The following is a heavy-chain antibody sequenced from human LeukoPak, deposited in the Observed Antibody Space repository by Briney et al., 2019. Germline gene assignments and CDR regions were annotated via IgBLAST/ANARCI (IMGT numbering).Heavy chain of an antibody. V-gene: IGHV3-9*01. CDR2: ISWNSGSI. CDR1: GFTFDDYA. CDR3: AKGRLLDY. D-gene: IGHD6-25*01. Sequence: GGSLRLSCAASGFTFDDYAMHWVRQAPGKGLEWVSGISWNSGSIGYADSVKGRFTISRDNAKNSLHLQMNSLRAEDTALYYCAKGRLLDYWGQGTLVTVSS. J-gene: IGHJ4*02.